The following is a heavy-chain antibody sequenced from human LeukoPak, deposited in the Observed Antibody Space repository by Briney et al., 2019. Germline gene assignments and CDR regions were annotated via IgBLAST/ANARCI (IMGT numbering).Heavy chain of an antibody. J-gene: IGHJ4*02. CDR2: IHYSGST. CDR3: ARGSPYHN. V-gene: IGHV4-39*01. Sequence: SETLSFTCTVSGGSISSSSYYWGWIRQPPGKGLEWIGSIHYSGSTYYNPSLKSRVTISVDTSKNQFSLKVHSVTAADTAAYYCARGSPYHNWGQGTLVTVSS. CDR1: GGSISSSSYY. D-gene: IGHD2-15*01.